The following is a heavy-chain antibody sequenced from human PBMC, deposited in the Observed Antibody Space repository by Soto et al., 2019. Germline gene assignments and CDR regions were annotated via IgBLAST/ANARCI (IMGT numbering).Heavy chain of an antibody. CDR1: GGSVSIGDYY. CDR2: ISHSGST. CDR3: ARDRVAVAVGDA. Sequence: PSETLSLTCNVSGGSVSIGDYYWSWIRQPPGKGLEWIGYISHSGSTYSNPSLKGRLAMSIDTSKNQLSLQLRSVTAADTAVYFCARDRVAVAVGDAWGPGTLVTVSS. D-gene: IGHD2-15*01. J-gene: IGHJ5*02. V-gene: IGHV4-30-4*01.